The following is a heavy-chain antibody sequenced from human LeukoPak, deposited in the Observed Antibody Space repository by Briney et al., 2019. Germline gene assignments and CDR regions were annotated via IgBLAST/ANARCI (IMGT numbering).Heavy chain of an antibody. CDR1: GGYISSYF. Sequence: SETLSLTCTVSGGYISSYFWSWIRQSPGKGLEWIGYIYYSGSTNYNPSLKSRVTISLDTSKNQFSLKLSSVTAADTAVYYCARLRDGYIGDYWGQGTLVTVSS. CDR2: IYYSGST. CDR3: ARLRDGYIGDY. D-gene: IGHD5-24*01. V-gene: IGHV4-59*08. J-gene: IGHJ4*02.